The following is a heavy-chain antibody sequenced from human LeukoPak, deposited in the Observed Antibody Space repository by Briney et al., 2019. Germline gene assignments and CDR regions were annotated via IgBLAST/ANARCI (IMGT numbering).Heavy chain of an antibody. CDR1: GFTFSSYW. CDR2: INTDGSTT. V-gene: IGHV3-74*01. D-gene: IGHD5-24*01. J-gene: IGHJ4*02. CDR3: ARGEMVQVY. Sequence: PGGSLRLSCVASGFTFSSYWMHWVRQAPGKGLVWVSRINTDGSTTSYADSVKGRFTISRDNANNTLYLQMNSLRADDTAVYYCARGEMVQVYWGQGTLVTVSS.